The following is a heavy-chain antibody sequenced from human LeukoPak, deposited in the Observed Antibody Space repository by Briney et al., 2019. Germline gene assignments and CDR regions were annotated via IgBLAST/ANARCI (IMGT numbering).Heavy chain of an antibody. D-gene: IGHD6-13*01. Sequence: GGSLRLSCAASGFTVSSNYMSWVRQAPGKGLEWVSVNYSGGSTYYADSVKGRFTISRDDSKNTLYLQMNSLRAEDTAVYYCARVRGIAAAADYWGQGTLVTVSS. J-gene: IGHJ4*02. V-gene: IGHV3-66*01. CDR3: ARVRGIAAAADY. CDR1: GFTVSSNY. CDR2: NYSGGST.